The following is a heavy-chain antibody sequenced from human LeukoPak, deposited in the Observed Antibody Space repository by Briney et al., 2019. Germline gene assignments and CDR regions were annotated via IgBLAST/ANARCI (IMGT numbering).Heavy chain of an antibody. D-gene: IGHD4-17*01. J-gene: IGHJ4*02. V-gene: IGHV1-18*01. CDR3: ARDLHPHTVKVTTLNY. CDR1: GYTFTSYG. CDR2: ISAYNGNT. Sequence: ASVKVSCKASGYTFTSYGISWVRQAPGQGLEWMGWISAYNGNTNYAQKLQGRVTMTTDTSTSTAYMELRSLRSDDTAVYYCARDLHPHTVKVTTLNYWGQGTPVTVSS.